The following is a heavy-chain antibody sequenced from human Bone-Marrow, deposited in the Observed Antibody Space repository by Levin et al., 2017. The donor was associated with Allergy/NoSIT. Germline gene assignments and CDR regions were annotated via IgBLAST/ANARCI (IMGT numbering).Heavy chain of an antibody. D-gene: IGHD3-3*01. CDR2: INPNSGGT. V-gene: IGHV1-2*02. J-gene: IGHJ4*02. CDR1: GYTFTGYY. CDR3: ARVGYDFWSGYSVDY. Sequence: PEASVKVSCKASGYTFTGYYMHWVRQAPGQGLEWMGWINPNSGGTNYAQKFQGRVTMTRDTSISTAYMELSRLRSDDTAVYYCARVGYDFWSGYSVDYWGQGTLVTVSS.